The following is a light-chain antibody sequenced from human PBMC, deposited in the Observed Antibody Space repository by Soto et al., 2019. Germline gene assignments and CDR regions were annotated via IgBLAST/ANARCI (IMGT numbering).Light chain of an antibody. CDR2: EVI. J-gene: IGLJ2*01. CDR1: SSDVGTYNL. V-gene: IGLV2-23*02. Sequence: QSALNQPASVSGSPGQSITISCTGSSSDVGTYNLVSWYQHHPGKAPKLMISEVIKRPSGVSNRFSGSKSGNTASLTISGLQAEDEADYYCCSYAGSSIFVFGGGTKLTVL. CDR3: CSYAGSSIFV.